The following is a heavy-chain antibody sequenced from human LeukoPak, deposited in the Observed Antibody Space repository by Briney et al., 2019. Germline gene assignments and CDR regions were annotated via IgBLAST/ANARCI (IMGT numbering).Heavy chain of an antibody. CDR3: ARDYYGSGIVLPGKGGDYYFDY. J-gene: IGHJ4*02. CDR2: IYYSGST. D-gene: IGHD3-10*01. Sequence: PSETLSLTCTVSGGSISSYYWSWIRQPPGKGLEWIGYIYYSGSTNYNPSLKSRVTISVDTSKNQFSLKLSSVTAEDTAVYYCARDYYGSGIVLPGKGGDYYFDYWGQGTLVTVSS. V-gene: IGHV4-59*01. CDR1: GGSISSYY.